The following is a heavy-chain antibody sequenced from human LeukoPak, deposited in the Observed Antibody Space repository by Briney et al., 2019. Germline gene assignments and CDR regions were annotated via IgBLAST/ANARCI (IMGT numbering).Heavy chain of an antibody. J-gene: IGHJ4*02. Sequence: PGGSLRLSCAASGFTFRTYWMTWVRQAPGKGLEWVANIKRDGSEKYYADSVKGRFTISRDNAKNSLYLQMNSLRAEDTAVYYCARLDGFNYWGQGTLVTVSS. CDR1: GFTFRTYW. V-gene: IGHV3-7*01. D-gene: IGHD5-24*01. CDR3: ARLDGFNY. CDR2: IKRDGSEK.